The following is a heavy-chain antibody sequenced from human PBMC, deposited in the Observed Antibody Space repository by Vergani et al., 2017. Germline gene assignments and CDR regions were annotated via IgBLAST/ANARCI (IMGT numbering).Heavy chain of an antibody. CDR2: IWYDGSNN. CDR1: GFTFSSYG. Sequence: QVQLVESGGGVVQPGRSLRLSCAASGFTFSSYGMHWVRQAPGKGLEWVAVIWYDGSNNYYADSVKGRFTISRDNSKNTLYLQMNSLRAEDTAVYYCARDSRAGLRPYTYYFDYWGQGTLVTVSS. CDR3: ARDSRAGLRPYTYYFDY. V-gene: IGHV3-33*01. J-gene: IGHJ4*02. D-gene: IGHD5-12*01.